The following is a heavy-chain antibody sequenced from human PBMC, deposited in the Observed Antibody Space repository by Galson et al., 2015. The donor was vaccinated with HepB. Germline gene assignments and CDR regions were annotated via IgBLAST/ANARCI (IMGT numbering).Heavy chain of an antibody. CDR2: ITGRGDTT. CDR1: GFTFSNYA. V-gene: IGHV3-23*01. D-gene: IGHD3-3*01. Sequence: SLRLSCAASGFTFSNYAMSWVRQAPGKGLEWVSTITGRGDTTFYPDSVKGRFTISRDNSKNTLYLEMNSLRAEDTAVYYCAKDRREIITSFGMVKPSFYFDFWGQGTLITVSS. J-gene: IGHJ4*02. CDR3: AKDRREIITSFGMVKPSFYFDF.